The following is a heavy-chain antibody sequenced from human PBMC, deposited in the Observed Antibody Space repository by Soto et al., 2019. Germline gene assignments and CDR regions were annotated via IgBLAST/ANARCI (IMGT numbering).Heavy chain of an antibody. CDR2: ISYDGSNK. D-gene: IGHD1-26*01. J-gene: IGHJ4*02. V-gene: IGHV3-30*18. CDR1: GFTFSSYG. Sequence: QVQLVESGGGVVQPGRSLRLSCAASGFTFSSYGMHWVRQAPGKGLEWVAVISYDGSNKYYADSVKGRFTISRDNSKNTLYLQMNSLRAEDTAVYYCAKVVATISTYFDYWGQGTLVTVSS. CDR3: AKVVATISTYFDY.